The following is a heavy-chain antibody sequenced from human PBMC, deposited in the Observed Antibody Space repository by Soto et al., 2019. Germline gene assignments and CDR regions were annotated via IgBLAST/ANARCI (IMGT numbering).Heavy chain of an antibody. J-gene: IGHJ4*02. CDR1: GISFTTYA. V-gene: IGHV3-23*01. CDR3: AKMSTSGWYIDYFAF. CDR2: IGSSGGTI. D-gene: IGHD2-2*01. Sequence: EVQLLESGGGLVQPGGSLRLSCVASGISFTTYAMTWVRLAPGKGLEWVSGIGSSGGTIYYADSVKGRFTISRDISKNTVYLKMNSLRAEDTAVYYCAKMSTSGWYIDYFAFWGPGTLVTVSS.